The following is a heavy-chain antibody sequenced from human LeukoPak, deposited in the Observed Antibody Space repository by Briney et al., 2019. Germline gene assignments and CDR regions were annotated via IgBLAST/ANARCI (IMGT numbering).Heavy chain of an antibody. Sequence: SGTLSLTCAVSGGSINSDSWWTWVRQPPGKGLEWIGEINHSGSTNYNPSLKSRVTISVDTSKNQFSLKLSSVTAADTAVYCCARGPLAAADNPFDYWGQGTLVTVSS. CDR3: ARGPLAAADNPFDY. CDR1: GGSINSDSW. CDR2: INHSGST. V-gene: IGHV4-4*01. J-gene: IGHJ4*02. D-gene: IGHD6-13*01.